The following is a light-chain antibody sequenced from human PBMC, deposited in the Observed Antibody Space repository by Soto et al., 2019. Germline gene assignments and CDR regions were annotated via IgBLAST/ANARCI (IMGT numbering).Light chain of an antibody. CDR3: HQTFSTPIT. Sequence: DIQMTQSPSSLSASVGDRVTITCLASQTISSYLNWYQQKPGKAPKLLIYAASTLQSGVPSRFTGSGSGTDFTLTISSLQPEDFATYYCHQTFSTPITFGQGTRLEIK. J-gene: IGKJ5*01. V-gene: IGKV1-39*01. CDR2: AAS. CDR1: QTISSY.